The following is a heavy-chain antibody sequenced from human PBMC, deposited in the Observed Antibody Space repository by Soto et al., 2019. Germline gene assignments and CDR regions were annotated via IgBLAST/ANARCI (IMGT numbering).Heavy chain of an antibody. Sequence: QVQLVESGGGVVQPGRSLRLSCAASGFTFSSYGMHWVRQAPGKGLEWVAVISYDGSNKYYADSVKGRFTISRDNSKNTLYLQMNSLRAEDRAVYYCAKDSVRDTAMVYYYYYGMDVWGQGTTVTVSS. CDR3: AKDSVRDTAMVYYYYYGMDV. V-gene: IGHV3-30*18. CDR2: ISYDGSNK. CDR1: GFTFSSYG. J-gene: IGHJ6*02. D-gene: IGHD5-18*01.